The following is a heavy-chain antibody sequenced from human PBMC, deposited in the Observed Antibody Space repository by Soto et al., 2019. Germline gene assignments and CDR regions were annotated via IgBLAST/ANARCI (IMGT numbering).Heavy chain of an antibody. D-gene: IGHD2-2*01. J-gene: IGHJ4*02. CDR1: AFTFNTYS. CDR3: ATDYSSTGYGLVY. V-gene: IGHV3-33*01. CDR2: IWYDGTQK. Sequence: GGSLRLSCEASAFTFNTYSMHWVRQPPGKGLEWLAAIWYDGTQKYYADSVKGRFTISRDNSKNTLYMQMSSLKVEDTAVYYCATDYSSTGYGLVYWGQGALVTVSS.